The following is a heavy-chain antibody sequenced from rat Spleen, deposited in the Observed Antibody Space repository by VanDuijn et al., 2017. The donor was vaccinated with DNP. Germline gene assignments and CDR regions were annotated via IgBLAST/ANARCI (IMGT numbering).Heavy chain of an antibody. CDR3: AKDPTGIPGWYFDF. CDR1: GFTFSSYW. CDR2: INTDGGST. V-gene: IGHV5-58*01. Sequence: EVQLVESGGGLVQPGRSLKLSCAASGFTFSSYWMYWIRQAPGKGLEWVASINTDGGSTYYPDSVKGRFTISRDNAENTVYLQMNSLRSEDTATYYCAKDPTGIPGWYFDFWGPGTMVTVSS. J-gene: IGHJ1*01. D-gene: IGHD1-9*01.